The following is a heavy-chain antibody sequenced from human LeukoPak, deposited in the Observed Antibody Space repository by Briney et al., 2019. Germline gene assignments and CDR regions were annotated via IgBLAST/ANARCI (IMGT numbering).Heavy chain of an antibody. V-gene: IGHV3-48*03. CDR2: ISSSGSTI. Sequence: GGPLRLSCAASGFTFSSYEMNWVRQAPGKGLEWVSYISSSGSTIYYADSVKGRFTISRDNAENSLYLQMNSLRAEDTAVYYCARSHTYYDILTGYYTRGPFDYWGQGTLVTVSS. J-gene: IGHJ4*02. CDR1: GFTFSSYE. D-gene: IGHD3-9*01. CDR3: ARSHTYYDILTGYYTRGPFDY.